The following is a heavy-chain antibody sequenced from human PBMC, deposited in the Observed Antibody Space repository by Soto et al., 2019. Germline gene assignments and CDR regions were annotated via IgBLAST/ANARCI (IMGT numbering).Heavy chain of an antibody. CDR2: IIPIFGTA. V-gene: IGHV1-69*13. CDR3: ARKYYYDSSGLNYFDY. CDR1: GGTFSSYA. Sequence: SVKVSCKASGGTFSSYAISWVRQAPGQGLEWMGGIIPIFGTANYAQKFQGRVTITADESTSTAYMELSSLRSEDTAVYYCARKYYYDSSGLNYFDYWGQGTLVTVSS. J-gene: IGHJ4*02. D-gene: IGHD3-22*01.